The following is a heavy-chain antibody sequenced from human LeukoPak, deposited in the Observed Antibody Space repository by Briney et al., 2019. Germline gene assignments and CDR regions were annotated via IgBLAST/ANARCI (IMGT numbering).Heavy chain of an antibody. D-gene: IGHD5-18*01. CDR1: RFTFSSYW. CDR2: IKQDGSEK. Sequence: GGSLRLSCAASRFTFSSYWMSWVRQAPGKGLEWVANIKQDGSEKYYVDSVKGRFTISRDNAKNSLYLQMNSLRAEDTAVYYCTRSLRYSSYHLGYWGQGALVIVS. J-gene: IGHJ4*02. CDR3: TRSLRYSSYHLGY. V-gene: IGHV3-7*01.